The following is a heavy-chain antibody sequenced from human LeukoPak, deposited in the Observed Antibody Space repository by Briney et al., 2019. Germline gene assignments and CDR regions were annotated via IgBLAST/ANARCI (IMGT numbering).Heavy chain of an antibody. V-gene: IGHV1-18*01. CDR3: ARVVVVAATVDY. D-gene: IGHD2-15*01. J-gene: IGHJ4*02. CDR1: GYTFTSYG. CDR2: ISAHNGNT. Sequence: ASVKVSCKASGYTFTSYGISWVRQAPGQGLEGMGWISAHNGNTNYAQKLQGRVTMTTDTSTSTAYMELRSLRSDDTAVYYCARVVVVAATVDYWGQGTLVTVSS.